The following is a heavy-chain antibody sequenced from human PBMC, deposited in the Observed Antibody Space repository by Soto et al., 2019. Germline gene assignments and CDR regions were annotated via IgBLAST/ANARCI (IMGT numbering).Heavy chain of an antibody. Sequence: ASVKVSCKASGYTFTSYDINWVRQATGQGLEWMGWMNPNSGNTGYAQKFQGRVTRTRNTSISTAYMELSSLRSEDTAVYYCARGDIVLVPAALGMDVWGQGTTVTVSS. CDR2: MNPNSGNT. CDR3: ARGDIVLVPAALGMDV. J-gene: IGHJ6*02. D-gene: IGHD2-2*01. V-gene: IGHV1-8*01. CDR1: GYTFTSYD.